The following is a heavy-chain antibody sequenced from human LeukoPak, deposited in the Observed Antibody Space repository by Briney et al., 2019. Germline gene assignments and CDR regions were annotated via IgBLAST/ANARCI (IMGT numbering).Heavy chain of an antibody. J-gene: IGHJ4*02. V-gene: IGHV4-59*12. CDR1: GGSISSYY. CDR2: IYYSGST. Sequence: MASETLSLTCTVSGGSISSYYWSWIRQPPGKGLEWIGYIYYSGSTNYNPSLESRVTISVDTSKNQFSLKLSSVTVADTAVYYCASRPIRGGAAAGFAYSGYFDYWGQGTLVTVSS. CDR3: ASRPIRGGAAAGFAYSGYFDY. D-gene: IGHD6-13*01.